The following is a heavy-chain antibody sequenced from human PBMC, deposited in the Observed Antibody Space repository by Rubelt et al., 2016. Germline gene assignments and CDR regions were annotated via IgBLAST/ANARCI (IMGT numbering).Heavy chain of an antibody. D-gene: IGHD3-3*01. CDR2: IKSKTDGGTT. CDR3: ARMVNDFWSGYHNWFDP. Sequence: LEWVGRIKSKTDGGTTDYAAPVKGRFTISRDDSKNTLYLQMNSLRAEDTAVYYCARMVNDFWSGYHNWFDPWGQGTLVTVSS. J-gene: IGHJ5*02. V-gene: IGHV3-15*01.